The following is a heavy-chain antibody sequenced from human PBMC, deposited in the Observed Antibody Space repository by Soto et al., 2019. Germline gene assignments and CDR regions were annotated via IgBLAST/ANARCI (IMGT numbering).Heavy chain of an antibody. V-gene: IGHV1-69*06. D-gene: IGHD6-13*01. CDR3: ARGGALSTSWYWGDGLDS. CDR1: GYSFSSHA. J-gene: IGHJ4*02. Sequence: SVKVSCKASGYSFSSHAITCVRQAPGQVLEWMGGIIPVFGTPSYAQKFQGRVTISADKSTNTSYLELRSLRSEDTAVYYCARGGALSTSWYWGDGLDSWGQGTQVTVSS. CDR2: IIPVFGTP.